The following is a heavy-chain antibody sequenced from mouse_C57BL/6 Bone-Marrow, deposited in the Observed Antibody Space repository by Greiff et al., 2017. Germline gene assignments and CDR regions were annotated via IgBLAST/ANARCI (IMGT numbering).Heavy chain of an antibody. Sequence: EVHLVESGGGLVQPGESLKLSCESNEYEFPSHDMSWVRKTPEKRLELVAAINSDGGSTYYPDTMERRFIISRDNTKKTLYLQMSSLRSEDTALYYCARHRYYGSSYGWYFDVWGTGTTVTVSS. CDR1: EYEFPSHD. V-gene: IGHV5-2*01. D-gene: IGHD1-1*01. CDR3: ARHRYYGSSYGWYFDV. J-gene: IGHJ1*03. CDR2: INSDGGST.